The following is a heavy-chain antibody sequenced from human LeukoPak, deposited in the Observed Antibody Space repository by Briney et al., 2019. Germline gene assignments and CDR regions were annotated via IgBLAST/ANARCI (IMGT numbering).Heavy chain of an antibody. CDR3: ARDPTTDFWSGYSEYYCDY. D-gene: IGHD3-3*01. J-gene: IGHJ4*02. Sequence: GGSLRLSCAASGFTFSSYWMSWVRQAPGKGLEWVANIKQDGSEKYYVDSVKGRFTISRDNAKNSLYLQMNSLRAEDTAVYYCARDPTTDFWSGYSEYYCDYWGQGTLVTVSS. V-gene: IGHV3-7*03. CDR2: IKQDGSEK. CDR1: GFTFSSYW.